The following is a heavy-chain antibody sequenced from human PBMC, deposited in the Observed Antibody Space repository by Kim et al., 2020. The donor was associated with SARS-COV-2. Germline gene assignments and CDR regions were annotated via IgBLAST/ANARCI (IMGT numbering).Heavy chain of an antibody. Sequence: GGSLRLSCAASGFTFSDYWMRWVRHSPGKGLEWVADLNQDGSDKHYMESVKGRFTISRDNAKNSLFLQMDSLRAEDAALYYCARGGGYSFGYWSQGTLVTVSS. CDR2: LNQDGSDK. D-gene: IGHD6-25*01. CDR3: ARGGGYSFGY. CDR1: GFTFSDYW. V-gene: IGHV3-7*01. J-gene: IGHJ4*02.